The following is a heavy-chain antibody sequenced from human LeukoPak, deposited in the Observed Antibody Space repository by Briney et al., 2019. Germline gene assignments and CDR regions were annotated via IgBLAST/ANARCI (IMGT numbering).Heavy chain of an antibody. CDR2: IHGSSGST. Sequence: GGSLRLSCSAYGFTFSNYGMSWVRQAPGKGLEWVSGIHGSSGSTYYADSVKGRSTISTDNSKNTLYLQMNSLRAEDTAVYYCARGYDFWSGYSFDYWGQGTLVTVS. CDR3: ARGYDFWSGYSFDY. J-gene: IGHJ4*02. V-gene: IGHV3-23*01. D-gene: IGHD3-3*01. CDR1: GFTFSNYG.